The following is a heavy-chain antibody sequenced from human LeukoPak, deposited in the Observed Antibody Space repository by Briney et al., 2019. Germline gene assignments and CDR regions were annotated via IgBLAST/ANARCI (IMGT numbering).Heavy chain of an antibody. D-gene: IGHD4-11*01. J-gene: IGHJ4*02. V-gene: IGHV3-21*06. Sequence: GGSLRLSCAASGFIVSSSYMSWVRQAPGKGLEWLSSFTSRSRNIYYADSVKGRFTISRDNAKNLLYLQMNSLRAEDTAVYYCARDNYSGFDYWGQGTLVTVSS. CDR3: ARDNYSGFDY. CDR1: GFIVSSSY. CDR2: FTSRSRNI.